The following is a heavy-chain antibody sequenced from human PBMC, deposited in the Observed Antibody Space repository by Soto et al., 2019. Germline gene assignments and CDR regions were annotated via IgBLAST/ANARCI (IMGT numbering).Heavy chain of an antibody. CDR1: GYTFTNYD. Sequence: QVHLVQSGAEVKKPGAPVKVSCKASGYTFTNYDINWVRQAPGQGLERMGWISTYTGNTNYAQKLQGRVTMTTDTSTSTAYMELRSLRSDDTAVYYCARGYYYGSGRPTPGGMDVWGQGTTVTVSS. J-gene: IGHJ6*02. V-gene: IGHV1-18*01. CDR2: ISTYTGNT. D-gene: IGHD3-10*01. CDR3: ARGYYYGSGRPTPGGMDV.